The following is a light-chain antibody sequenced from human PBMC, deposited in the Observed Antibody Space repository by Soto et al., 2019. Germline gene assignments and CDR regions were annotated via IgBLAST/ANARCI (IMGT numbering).Light chain of an antibody. V-gene: IGLV2-14*01. CDR2: EVS. CDR3: SAHTYGALV. Sequence: QSVLTQPASVSVSPGQSITISCTGTSSDVGRSNHVFWYQQHPGKAPKLIIYEVSSRPSGVSNRFSGSKSGNTASLTISGLQAEDEADYYCSAHTYGALVFGGGTKLTVL. J-gene: IGLJ2*01. CDR1: SSDVGRSNH.